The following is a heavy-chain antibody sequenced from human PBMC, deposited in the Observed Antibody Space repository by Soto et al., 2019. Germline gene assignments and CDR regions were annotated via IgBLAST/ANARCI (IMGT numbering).Heavy chain of an antibody. Sequence: GGSLRLSCSASGFTFSSYPMHWVRQAPGKGLEYVSSISSSGGGTYYADSVKGRFTISRDNSKNTLYLQMSSLRAEDTALYYCVKVASSNFDYWGQGTLVTVSS. J-gene: IGHJ4*02. D-gene: IGHD6-13*01. CDR2: ISSSGGGT. CDR1: GFTFSSYP. V-gene: IGHV3-64D*08. CDR3: VKVASSNFDY.